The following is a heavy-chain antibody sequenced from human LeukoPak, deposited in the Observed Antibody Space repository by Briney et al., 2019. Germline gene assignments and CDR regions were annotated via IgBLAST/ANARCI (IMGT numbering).Heavy chain of an antibody. Sequence: PSQTLSLTCTVSGGSISSGGYYWSWIRQPPGKGLEWIGYIHHSGSTYYNPSLKSRVTTSVDRSKNQFSLKLSSVTAADTAVYYCARPHSLRGYSGYTPQDWYFDLWGRGTLVTVSS. J-gene: IGHJ2*01. CDR2: IHHSGST. D-gene: IGHD5-12*01. CDR1: GGSISSGGYY. CDR3: ARPHSLRGYSGYTPQDWYFDL. V-gene: IGHV4-30-2*01.